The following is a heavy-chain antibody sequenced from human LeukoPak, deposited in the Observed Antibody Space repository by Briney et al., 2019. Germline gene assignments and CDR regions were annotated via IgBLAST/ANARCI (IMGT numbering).Heavy chain of an antibody. Sequence: GAAVKVSCKASGYTFTSYGISWVRQAPGQGLEWMGWISAYNGNTNYAQKLQGRVTMTTDTSTSTAYMELRSLRSDDTAVYYCANTPYGSGSYSHFDYWGQGTLVTVSS. V-gene: IGHV1-18*01. CDR3: ANTPYGSGSYSHFDY. D-gene: IGHD3-10*01. CDR1: GYTFTSYG. CDR2: ISAYNGNT. J-gene: IGHJ4*02.